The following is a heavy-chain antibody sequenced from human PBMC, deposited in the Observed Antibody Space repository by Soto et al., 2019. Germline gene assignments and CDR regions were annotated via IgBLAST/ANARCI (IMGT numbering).Heavy chain of an antibody. CDR1: GFTFSSYA. V-gene: IGHV3-30-3*01. Sequence: QVQLVESGGGVVQPGRSLRLSCAASGFTFSSYAMHWVRQAPGKGLEWVAVISYDGSNKYYADSVKGRFTISRDNAKNALDLHMNSLRAEDTSVYYCGRSGGELPGYWGQGTLGTGFS. D-gene: IGHD1-26*01. J-gene: IGHJ4*02. CDR3: GRSGGELPGY. CDR2: ISYDGSNK.